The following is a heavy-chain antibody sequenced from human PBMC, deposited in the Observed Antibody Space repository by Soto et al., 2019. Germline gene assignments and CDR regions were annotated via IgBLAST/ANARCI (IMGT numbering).Heavy chain of an antibody. CDR1: GGSISSSNW. J-gene: IGHJ4*02. D-gene: IGHD3-22*01. CDR2: IYHSGST. Sequence: QVQLQESGPGLVKPSGTLSLTCAVSGGSISSSNWWSWVRQPPGKGLEWIGEIYHSGSTNYNPSLKSRVTISLDKSKNQFSLKLSSVTAADTAVYYCASGSYASSGYIVSTYWGQGTLVTVSS. CDR3: ASGSYASSGYIVSTY. V-gene: IGHV4-4*02.